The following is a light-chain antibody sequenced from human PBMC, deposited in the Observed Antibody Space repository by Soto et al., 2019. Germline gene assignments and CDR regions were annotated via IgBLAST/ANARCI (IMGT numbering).Light chain of an antibody. CDR3: QQYAGSPRT. V-gene: IGKV3-20*01. CDR2: GAS. CDR1: QTITTSQ. Sequence: EIVLTQSPGTLSLSPGERATLFCRASQTITTSQLAWYQQKPGQAPRVLIFGASNRATGIPDRFSGSGSGTYFTLTSSRLEPEYFAIYYCQQYAGSPRTFGQGTTVEVK. J-gene: IGKJ1*01.